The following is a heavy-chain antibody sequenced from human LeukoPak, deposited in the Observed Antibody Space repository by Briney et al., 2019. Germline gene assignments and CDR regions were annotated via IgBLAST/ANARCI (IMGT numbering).Heavy chain of an antibody. CDR1: GYTFTSYA. J-gene: IGHJ6*04. Sequence: ASVKVSCKASGYTFTSYAMHWVRQAPGQRLEWMGWINAGNGNTKYSQKFQGRVTITRDTSASTAYMELSSLRSEDTAVYYCAMGYCSGGSCYSSPYYYYGMDVWGKGTTVTVSS. D-gene: IGHD2-15*01. CDR2: INAGNGNT. CDR3: AMGYCSGGSCYSSPYYYYGMDV. V-gene: IGHV1-3*01.